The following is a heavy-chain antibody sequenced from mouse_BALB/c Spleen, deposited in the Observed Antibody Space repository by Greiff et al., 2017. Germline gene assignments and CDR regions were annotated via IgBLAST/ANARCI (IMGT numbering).Heavy chain of an antibody. D-gene: IGHD2-14*01. CDR2: INPGSGGT. CDR1: GYAFTNYL. Sequence: QVQLQQSGAELVRPGTSVKVSCKASGYAFTNYLIEWVKQRPGQGLEWIGVINPGSGGTNYNEKFKGKATLTADKSSSTAYMQLSSLTSDDSAVYFCARGGYPYYFDYWGQGTTLTVSS. CDR3: ARGGYPYYFDY. J-gene: IGHJ2*01. V-gene: IGHV1-54*01.